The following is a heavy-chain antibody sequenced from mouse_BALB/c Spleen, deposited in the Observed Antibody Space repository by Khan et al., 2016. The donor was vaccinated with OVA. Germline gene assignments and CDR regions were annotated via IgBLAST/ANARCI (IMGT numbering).Heavy chain of an antibody. CDR2: IDPFSGGS. J-gene: IGHJ3*01. CDR3: TRHGYVAWFTY. Sequence: EVKLLESGPELMKPGASVKISCKASGYSFTSYYIHWVMQRHGESLEWIGYIDPFSGGSTYNQKFKGKATLTVDKSSSTAYIHLSNLTSEDSAVYYCTRHGYVAWFTYWAQGTLVTVSA. V-gene: IGHV1-31*01. CDR1: GYSFTSYY. D-gene: IGHD2-2*01.